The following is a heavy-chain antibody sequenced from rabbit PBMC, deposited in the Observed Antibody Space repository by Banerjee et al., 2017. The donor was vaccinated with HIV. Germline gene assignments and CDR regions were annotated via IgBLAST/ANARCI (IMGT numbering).Heavy chain of an antibody. D-gene: IGHD7-1*01. V-gene: IGHV1S45*01. Sequence: QEQLKESGGGLVQPGGSLKLSCKASGFDFSSSYYICWVRQAPGKGLEWIACIYAGSSGTTYYASWAKGRFTISKTSSTTVTLQMTSLTAADTATYFCARKDAGYGGYGSFNLWGPGTLVTVS. CDR3: ARKDAGYGGYGSFNL. J-gene: IGHJ4*01. CDR1: GFDFSSSYY. CDR2: IYAGSSGTT.